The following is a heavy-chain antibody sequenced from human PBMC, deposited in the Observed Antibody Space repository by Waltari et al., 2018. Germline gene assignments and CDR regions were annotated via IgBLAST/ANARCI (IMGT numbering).Heavy chain of an antibody. Sequence: QVQLVESGGGVVQPGRSLRLSCTASGFTFSSYGMPWVRQAPGKGLEWVAVISYDESNKFYGDSVKGRFTISRDNSKNTLYLQMHSLRAEDTAVYYCAKVQDTDLYYFENWGQGTLVTVSS. D-gene: IGHD3-3*01. CDR3: AKVQDTDLYYFEN. V-gene: IGHV3-30*18. CDR1: GFTFSSYG. J-gene: IGHJ4*02. CDR2: ISYDESNK.